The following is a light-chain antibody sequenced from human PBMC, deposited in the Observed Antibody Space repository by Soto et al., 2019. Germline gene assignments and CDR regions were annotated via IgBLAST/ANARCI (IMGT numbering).Light chain of an antibody. CDR1: QSVSSNY. Sequence: EIVLTQSPGTLSLSPGERATLSCRAGQSVSSNYLAWYQQKPGQAPRLLIYGASSRATGIPDRFSGSGSGTDFTLTISRLEPEDFAVYYCQQYGSSKNTFGQGTRLEIK. V-gene: IGKV3-20*01. CDR2: GAS. J-gene: IGKJ5*01. CDR3: QQYGSSKNT.